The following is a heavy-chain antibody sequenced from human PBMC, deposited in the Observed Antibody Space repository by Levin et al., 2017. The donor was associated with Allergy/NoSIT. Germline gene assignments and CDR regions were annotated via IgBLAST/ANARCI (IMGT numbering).Heavy chain of an antibody. CDR1: GFIFRDYS. D-gene: IGHD1-26*01. J-gene: IGHJ6*02. CDR3: ARTELSLGWTYHGMDV. V-gene: IGHV3-48*02. CDR2: ISSSSSAI. Sequence: GGSLRLSCAVSGFIFRDYSMNWVRQSPGKGLEWVAYISSSSSAIYYADSVKGRFTISRDNAKNSLSLQMNGRRDEDTAVYYCARTELSLGWTYHGMDVWGPGTTVSVSS.